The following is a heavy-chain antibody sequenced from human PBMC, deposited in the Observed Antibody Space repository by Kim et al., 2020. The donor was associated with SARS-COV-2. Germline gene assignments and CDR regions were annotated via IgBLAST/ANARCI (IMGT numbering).Heavy chain of an antibody. Sequence: SYAQKFQGRVTMTRDTSTSTVYMELSSLRSEDTAVYYCARDLDGDYFFDYWGQGTLVTVSS. CDR3: ARDLDGDYFFDY. J-gene: IGHJ4*02. V-gene: IGHV1-46*01. D-gene: IGHD4-17*01.